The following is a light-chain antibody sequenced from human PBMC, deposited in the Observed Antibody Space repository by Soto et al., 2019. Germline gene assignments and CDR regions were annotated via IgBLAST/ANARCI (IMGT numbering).Light chain of an antibody. CDR1: SSDFGGYYY. CDR3: SSYAGSNNPGV. Sequence: QSVLTQPPSASGSPGQSVTISCTGTSSDFGGYYYVSWYQQHPGKAPKLMIYEVSKRPSGVPDRFSGSKSGNTASLTVSGLQAEDEADYYCSSYAGSNNPGVFGTGTKVTVL. J-gene: IGLJ1*01. V-gene: IGLV2-8*01. CDR2: EVS.